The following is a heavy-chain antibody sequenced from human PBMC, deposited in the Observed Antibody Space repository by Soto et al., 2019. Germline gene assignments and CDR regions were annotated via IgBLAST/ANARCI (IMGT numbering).Heavy chain of an antibody. CDR1: GGSFSGHY. V-gene: IGHV4-34*01. J-gene: IGHJ6*02. CDR2: INHSGST. D-gene: IGHD6-6*01. CDR3: VRKSSLAVRGLFRYHHYGMDV. Sequence: PSETLSLTCAVYGGSFSGHYWTWIRQSPGTGLEWIGEINHSGSTNYNPSLKSRVTISVDTSKNQFSLKVTSVTAADTAVYYCVRKSSLAVRGLFRYHHYGMDVWGQGTTVTVSS.